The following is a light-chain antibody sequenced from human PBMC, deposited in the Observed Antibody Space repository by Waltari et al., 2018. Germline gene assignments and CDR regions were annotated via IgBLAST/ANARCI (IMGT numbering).Light chain of an antibody. V-gene: IGKV1-5*03. J-gene: IGKJ2*01. Sequence: DIQMTQSPSTLSASVGDRVTITCRASQSISIWLAWYQQKPGKAPKLLIYKASSLESGVPSRFSGSGSGIEFTLTISSLQPDDFATYYCQQYNSYSRTFGQGTKLEIK. CDR1: QSISIW. CDR2: KAS. CDR3: QQYNSYSRT.